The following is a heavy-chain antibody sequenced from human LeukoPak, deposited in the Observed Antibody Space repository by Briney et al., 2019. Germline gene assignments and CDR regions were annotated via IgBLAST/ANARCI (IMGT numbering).Heavy chain of an antibody. CDR3: ARDKVIRKQSGSSDKNFDY. J-gene: IGHJ4*02. CDR1: GFTFSSYA. D-gene: IGHD1-26*01. Sequence: GRSLSLSCAASGFTFSSYAMHWVRQAPGKGLEWVAVISYDGSNKYYADSVKGRFTISRDNSKNTLYLQMDSLRAEDTAVYYCARDKVIRKQSGSSDKNFDYWGQGTLVTVSS. CDR2: ISYDGSNK. V-gene: IGHV3-30-3*01.